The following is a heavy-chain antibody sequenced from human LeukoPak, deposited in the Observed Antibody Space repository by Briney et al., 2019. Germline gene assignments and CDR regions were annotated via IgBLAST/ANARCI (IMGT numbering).Heavy chain of an antibody. CDR2: ISFYNGNT. V-gene: IGHV1-18*01. CDR3: ARDLGHGSGSYGDY. J-gene: IGHJ4*02. D-gene: IGHD3-10*01. Sequence: SVKVSCKASGYTFTTYGISWVRQAPGQGLEWMGYISFYNGNTNYAQNFQGRVTMTTDTSASTAYMELRSLTSDDTAIYYCARDLGHGSGSYGDYWGQGTLVTVSS. CDR1: GYTFTTYG.